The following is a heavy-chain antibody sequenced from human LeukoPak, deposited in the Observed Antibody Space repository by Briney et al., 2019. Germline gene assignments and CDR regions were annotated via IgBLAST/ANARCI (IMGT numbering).Heavy chain of an antibody. D-gene: IGHD4-17*01. Sequence: GGSLRLSRAASGFSFSNYAMSWVRQAPGKGVVWVSSISDSGAATYYADSVKGRFTISRDNSKNTLYLQLNSLGAEDTAVYYCAKIAPWGAVTTTDGFDYWGQGTLVTVSS. V-gene: IGHV3-23*01. CDR2: ISDSGAAT. J-gene: IGHJ4*02. CDR3: AKIAPWGAVTTTDGFDY. CDR1: GFSFSNYA.